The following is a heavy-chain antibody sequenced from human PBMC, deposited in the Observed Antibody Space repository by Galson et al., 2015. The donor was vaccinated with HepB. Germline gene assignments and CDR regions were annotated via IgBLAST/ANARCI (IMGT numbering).Heavy chain of an antibody. CDR2: IYSDGSSS. CDR1: GFTLSSNW. D-gene: IGHD1-1*01. J-gene: IGHJ3*01. V-gene: IGHV3-74*01. CDR3: ARDAGFAFDL. Sequence: SLRLSCAASGFTLSSNWMHRVRQAPGKGLVWVSRIYSDGSSSIYADSVKGRFTISRDNAKNTLYLQMNSLRAEDTAVYYCARDAGFAFDLWGQGTMVTVSS.